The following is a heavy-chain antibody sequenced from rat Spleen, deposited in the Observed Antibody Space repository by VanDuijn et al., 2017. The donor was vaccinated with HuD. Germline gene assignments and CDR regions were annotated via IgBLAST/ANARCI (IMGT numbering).Heavy chain of an antibody. Sequence: QVQVKESGPGLVQPSQTLSLTCTVSGFSLTSNGVSWVRQPPGKGLEWIAAISTGGNTYYNSALRSRLSISRDTSKSQVFLNVNSLQTEDTDTYFCIRESLPGYNSHWFVYWGQGTLVTVSS. V-gene: IGHV2S12*01. CDR1: GFSLTSNG. D-gene: IGHD1-4*01. J-gene: IGHJ3*01. CDR3: IRESLPGYNSHWFVY. CDR2: ISTGGNT.